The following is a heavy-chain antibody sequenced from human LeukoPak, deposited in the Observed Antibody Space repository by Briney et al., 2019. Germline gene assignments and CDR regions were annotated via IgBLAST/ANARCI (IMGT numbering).Heavy chain of an antibody. D-gene: IGHD3-22*01. J-gene: IGHJ3*02. CDR3: ARDVVGYYDSSGYYLSASDI. CDR1: GFTFSTYT. Sequence: GGSLRLSCAASGFTFSTYTMVWVRQAPGKGLEWVSSISSSSSYIFNADSVKGRFSISRDNAKNSLFLQMNTLRVEDTAVYYCARDVVGYYDSSGYYLSASDIWGQGTMVTVSS. V-gene: IGHV3-21*01. CDR2: ISSSSSYI.